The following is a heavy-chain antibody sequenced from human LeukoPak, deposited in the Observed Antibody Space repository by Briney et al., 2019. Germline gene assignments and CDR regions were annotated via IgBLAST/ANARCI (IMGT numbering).Heavy chain of an antibody. Sequence: QAGGTLRLSCAASGFTFSSYGMSWVRQAPGKGLEWVSAISGSGGSTYYADSVKGRFTISRDNSKNTLYLQMNSLRAEDTAVYYCAKDGKLLWFGYYFDYWGQGTLVTVSS. V-gene: IGHV3-23*01. J-gene: IGHJ4*02. CDR3: AKDGKLLWFGYYFDY. CDR1: GFTFSSYG. CDR2: ISGSGGST. D-gene: IGHD3-10*01.